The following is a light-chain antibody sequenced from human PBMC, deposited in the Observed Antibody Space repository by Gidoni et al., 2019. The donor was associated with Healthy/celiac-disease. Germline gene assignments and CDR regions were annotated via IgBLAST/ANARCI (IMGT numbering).Light chain of an antibody. Sequence: EIVLTQSPATLSLSPGERATLSCMASQSVSSYLAWYQQKPGQAPRLLIYDASNRATGIPARFSGSGSGTDFTLTISSLEPEDFAVYYCQQRSNWPPLTFGGGTKLEIK. CDR3: QQRSNWPPLT. V-gene: IGKV3-11*01. CDR2: DAS. J-gene: IGKJ4*01. CDR1: QSVSSY.